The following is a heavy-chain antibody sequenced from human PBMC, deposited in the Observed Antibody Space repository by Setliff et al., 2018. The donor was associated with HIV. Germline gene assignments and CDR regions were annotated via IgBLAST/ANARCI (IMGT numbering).Heavy chain of an antibody. V-gene: IGHV1-3*01. CDR1: GYSFTSHW. D-gene: IGHD2-15*01. Sequence: ASVKVSCKASGYSFTSHWMHWVRQAPGQRLEWMGWINAGNGKTKYSQKFQSRVTITRDTSASTAYMELPGLRSEDTAVYYCARDSRDIVVVIAPEPEPYYYYGMDVWGEGTTVTVSS. CDR2: INAGNGKT. J-gene: IGHJ6*04. CDR3: ARDSRDIVVVIAPEPEPYYYYGMDV.